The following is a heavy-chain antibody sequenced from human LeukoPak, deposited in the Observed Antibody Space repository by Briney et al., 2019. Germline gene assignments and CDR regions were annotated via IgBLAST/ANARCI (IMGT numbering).Heavy chain of an antibody. CDR2: ISGSSTTT. CDR3: ARTRSGYYFDY. Sequence: GGSLRLSCAASGFTFSSFGMSWVRQAPGKGLEWISYISGSSTTTYYVGSVKGRFTISRDNAKNSLYLQMNSLRNEDTAVYYCARTRSGYYFDYWGQGSLVSVSS. CDR1: GFTFSSFG. D-gene: IGHD3-22*01. V-gene: IGHV3-48*02. J-gene: IGHJ4*02.